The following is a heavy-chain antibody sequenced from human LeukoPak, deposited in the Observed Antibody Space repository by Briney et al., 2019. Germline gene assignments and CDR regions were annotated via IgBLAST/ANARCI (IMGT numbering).Heavy chain of an antibody. CDR1: GYSFTGYY. CDR2: INPNSGDT. J-gene: IGHJ4*02. D-gene: IGHD6-25*01. CDR3: ARESSASFDY. Sequence: ASVKVSCKASGYSFTGYYMHWVRQAPGQGLEWMGWINPNSGDTNYAQKFQGRVTVTRDTSITTVYMELSILRSDDTAVYYRARESSASFDYWGQGTLVTVSS. V-gene: IGHV1-2*02.